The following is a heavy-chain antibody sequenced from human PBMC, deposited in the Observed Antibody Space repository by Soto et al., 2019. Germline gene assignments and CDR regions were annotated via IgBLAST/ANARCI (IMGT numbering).Heavy chain of an antibody. Sequence: EVQLVESGGGFVQPGGSLRLSCAASGFTFDSYWMTWVRQAPGKGLEWVAHIKQDGGQTYYVDSVKGRITISRDNGKTPLHLQVNSLRAGDTSGYFCGRGGNGLENRPPYCYHGMDVWGQGTTVTVSS. J-gene: IGHJ6*02. CDR3: GRGGNGLENRPPYCYHGMDV. CDR2: IKQDGGQT. V-gene: IGHV3-7*01. D-gene: IGHD2-8*01. CDR1: GFTFDSYW.